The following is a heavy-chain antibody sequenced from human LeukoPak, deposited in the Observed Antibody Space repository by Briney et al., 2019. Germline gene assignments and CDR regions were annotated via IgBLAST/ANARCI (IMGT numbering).Heavy chain of an antibody. J-gene: IGHJ4*02. CDR2: IKSKTDGGTT. D-gene: IGHD5-24*01. Sequence: PGGSLRLSCAASGFTFSDAWMSWVRQAPGKGLEWVGRIKSKTDGGTTDYAAPVKGRFTISRDDSKNTLYLQMNSLRAEDTAVYYCARDSSLGFRWLQSSGQDYWGQGTLVTVSS. CDR3: ARDSSLGFRWLQSSGQDY. CDR1: GFTFSDAW. V-gene: IGHV3-15*01.